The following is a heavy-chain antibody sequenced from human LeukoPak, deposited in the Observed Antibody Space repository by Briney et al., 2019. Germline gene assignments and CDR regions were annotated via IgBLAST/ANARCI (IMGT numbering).Heavy chain of an antibody. CDR1: SGSITSGGYF. CDR2: IYYSGST. CDR3: ARAPKGMTTVRYYYYYYMDV. Sequence: SETLSLTCTVSSGSITSGGYFCNWIRQHPGKGLEWIGYIYYSGSTFYNPSLKSRLTMSVDTSKNQFSLKLSSVTAADTAVYYCARAPKGMTTVRYYYYYYMDVWGKGTTVTVSS. J-gene: IGHJ6*03. V-gene: IGHV4-31*03. D-gene: IGHD4-11*01.